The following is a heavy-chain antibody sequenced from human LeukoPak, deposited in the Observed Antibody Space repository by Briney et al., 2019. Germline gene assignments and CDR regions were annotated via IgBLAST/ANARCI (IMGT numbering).Heavy chain of an antibody. V-gene: IGHV3-30-3*01. J-gene: IGHJ4*02. CDR1: GFTFSSYA. Sequence: GGSLRLSCAASGFTFSSYAMHWVRQAPGKGLEWVAVISYDGSNKYYADSVKGRFTISRDNSKNTPYLQMNSLRAEDTAVYYCASGRRIVVVPAAIAYWGQGTLVTVSS. D-gene: IGHD2-2*01. CDR2: ISYDGSNK. CDR3: ASGRRIVVVPAAIAY.